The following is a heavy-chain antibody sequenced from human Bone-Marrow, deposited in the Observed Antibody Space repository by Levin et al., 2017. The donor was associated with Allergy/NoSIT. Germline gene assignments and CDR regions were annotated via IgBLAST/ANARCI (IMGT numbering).Heavy chain of an antibody. V-gene: IGHV3-7*03. Sequence: PGGSLRLSCPASGFTFSNYWMSWVRHTPGKGLEWVADINQDGSDKKYVDSVKGRFTISRDNAKNSLYLQMNSLRGEDTAVYYCTRHSYYYYYDYMDVWGKGTTVTVSS. CDR1: GFTFSNYW. J-gene: IGHJ6*03. CDR2: INQDGSDK. CDR3: TRHSYYYYYDYMDV.